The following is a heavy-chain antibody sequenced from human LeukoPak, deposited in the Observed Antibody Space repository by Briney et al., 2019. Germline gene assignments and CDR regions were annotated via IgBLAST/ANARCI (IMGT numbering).Heavy chain of an antibody. Sequence: GTSVKVSCKTSGFTFSSSTVQWVRQARGQRLEWLGWIGLGSGDTKYAQRVQERLTLTRDMSTNTAYMELSSLRSEDTAVYYCVAERYSDGCCWFDPWGRGTLVTVSS. V-gene: IGHV1-58*01. CDR3: VAERYSDGCCWFDP. CDR2: IGLGSGDT. D-gene: IGHD6-25*01. J-gene: IGHJ5*02. CDR1: GFTFSSST.